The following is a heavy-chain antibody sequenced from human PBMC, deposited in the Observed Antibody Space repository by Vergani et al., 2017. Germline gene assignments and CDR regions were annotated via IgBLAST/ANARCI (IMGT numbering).Heavy chain of an antibody. Sequence: QVQLQESGPGLVKPPGTLSLTCAVSGDSISSNNCWTWVRQPPGKGLEWIGEICHTEDTKYSPSLKSRVTVSVDESRNLFSLRLNSVTAADTAVYYCARPGGYCSSTSCRYYYYYYGMDVWGQGTTVTVSS. D-gene: IGHD2-2*01. J-gene: IGHJ6*02. CDR3: ARPGGYCSSTSCRYYYYYYGMDV. V-gene: IGHV4-4*03. CDR2: ICHTEDT. CDR1: GDSISSNNC.